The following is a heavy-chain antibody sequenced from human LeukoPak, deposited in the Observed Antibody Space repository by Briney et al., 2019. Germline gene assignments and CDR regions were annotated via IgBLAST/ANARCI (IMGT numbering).Heavy chain of an antibody. CDR2: IYHSGST. V-gene: IGHV4-4*02. CDR3: ARSLWFGELSYAFDI. D-gene: IGHD3-10*01. CDR1: GGSISSSNW. J-gene: IGHJ3*02. Sequence: SETLSLTCAVSGGSISSSNWWSWVRQPPGTGLEWIGEIYHSGSTNYNPSLKSRVTISVDKSKNQFSLKLSSVTAADTAVYYCARSLWFGELSYAFDIWGQAAMVTVSS.